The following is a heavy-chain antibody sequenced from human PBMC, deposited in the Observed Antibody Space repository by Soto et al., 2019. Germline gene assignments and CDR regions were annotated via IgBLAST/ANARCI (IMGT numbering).Heavy chain of an antibody. CDR3: AKASSISWGVFNS. V-gene: IGHV3-23*01. J-gene: IGHJ4*02. CDR1: GFTFSNYV. Sequence: EVQLLESGGGLVQPGGSLRLSCAASGFTFSNYVMTWVRQAPGKGLEWVSAISGNSRDTFFADSVKGRFTISRDNSEKSLYLQMNNLRAEDTAVYYCAKASSISWGVFNSWGQGTLITVSS. D-gene: IGHD6-13*01. CDR2: ISGNSRDT.